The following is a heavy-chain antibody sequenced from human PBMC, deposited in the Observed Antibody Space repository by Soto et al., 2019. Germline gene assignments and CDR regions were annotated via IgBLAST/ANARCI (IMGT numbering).Heavy chain of an antibody. Sequence: QVQLQESGPGLVKPSGTLSLTCAVSGGSISDNWWSWVRQPPGKGLEWIGESYHSGTPNYNPSLKSRVTILVDQPASQISLTLNSVTAANTAVYYCARHVAVARTRGFGYWGQGTLVTVSS. D-gene: IGHD6-19*01. V-gene: IGHV4-4*02. CDR1: GGSISDNW. J-gene: IGHJ4*02. CDR3: ARHVAVARTRGFGY. CDR2: SYHSGTP.